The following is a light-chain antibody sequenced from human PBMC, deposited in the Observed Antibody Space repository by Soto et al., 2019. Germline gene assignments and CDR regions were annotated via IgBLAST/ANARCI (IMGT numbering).Light chain of an antibody. CDR3: QPYGSSRT. Sequence: IVLTQSPATLSLSPGERATLSCRASQTVRNNYLAWYQQKPGQAPRLLIYDASSRATGIPDRFSGGGSGTDFTLTISRLEPEDFAVYYCQPYGSSRTFGQGTKVDIK. CDR2: DAS. CDR1: QTVRNNY. V-gene: IGKV3-20*01. J-gene: IGKJ1*01.